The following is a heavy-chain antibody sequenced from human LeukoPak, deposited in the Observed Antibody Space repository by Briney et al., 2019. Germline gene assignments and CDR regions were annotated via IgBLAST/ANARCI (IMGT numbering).Heavy chain of an antibody. Sequence: GGSLRLSCAASGFTFSSYGMHWVRQAPGKGLEWVAIISYDGSNEYYADSVKGRFTISRDNSKNTLYLQMNSPRAEDTAVYYCARVRGGDYAFDYWGQGTLVTVSS. CDR1: GFTFSSYG. V-gene: IGHV3-30*12. D-gene: IGHD4-17*01. CDR2: ISYDGSNE. CDR3: ARVRGGDYAFDY. J-gene: IGHJ4*02.